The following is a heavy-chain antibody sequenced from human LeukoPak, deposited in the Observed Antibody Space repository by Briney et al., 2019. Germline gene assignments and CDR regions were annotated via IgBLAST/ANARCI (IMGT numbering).Heavy chain of an antibody. J-gene: IGHJ4*02. V-gene: IGHV3-23*01. CDR2: ISANGINT. CDR1: GFSFGIYG. D-gene: IGHD3-9*01. Sequence: PGGSLRLSCAASGFSFGIYGMSWVRQAPGKGLHWLSAISANGINTYYADSVKGRFTISRDNSKNTLYLHMHSLRADDTALYYCAKVSESNYDILTGYYTPYYFDYWGQGTLVTVSS. CDR3: AKVSESNYDILTGYYTPYYFDY.